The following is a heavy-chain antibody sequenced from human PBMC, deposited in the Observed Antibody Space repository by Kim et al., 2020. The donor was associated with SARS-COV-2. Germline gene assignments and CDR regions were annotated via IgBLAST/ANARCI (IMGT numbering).Heavy chain of an antibody. D-gene: IGHD3-10*01. CDR1: GFTFSSYG. CDR3: ARRKDGSGSYYKFRDYYYYYGMDV. V-gene: IGHV3-33*01. Sequence: GGSLRLSCAASGFTFSSYGMHWVRQAPGKGLEWMAVIWYDGSNKYYADSVKGRFTISRDNSKNTLYLQMNSLRAEDTAVYYCARRKDGSGSYYKFRDYYYYYGMDVWGQGTTVTVSS. CDR2: IWYDGSNK. J-gene: IGHJ6*02.